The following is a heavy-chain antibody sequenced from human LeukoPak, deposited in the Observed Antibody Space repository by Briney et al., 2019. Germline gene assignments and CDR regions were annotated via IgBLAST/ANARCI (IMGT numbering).Heavy chain of an antibody. CDR2: ITSSGTGT. V-gene: IGHV3-23*01. CDR1: GFTFSSDA. J-gene: IGHJ4*02. CDR3: ARMGKGTLDY. Sequence: GGSLRLSCAASGFTFSSDAMSWVRQAPGKGLEWVSAITSSGTGTYYADSVKGRFTISRDDSKNTLYLQMNSLRAEDTAVYYCARMGKGTLDYWGQGTLATVSS. D-gene: IGHD1-1*01.